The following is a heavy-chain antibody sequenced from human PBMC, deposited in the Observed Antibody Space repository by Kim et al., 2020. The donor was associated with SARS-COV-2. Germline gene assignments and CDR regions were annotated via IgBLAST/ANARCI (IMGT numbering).Heavy chain of an antibody. CDR1: GFTLSSYA. Sequence: GSLRLSCAASGFTLSSYALSWVRQAPGKGLEWVSGNSESDTTYYADSVKGRFTLSRDNSKNTLYLQMNSLRAEDTAVYYCAKGKGGSYIFDYWGQGTLV. V-gene: IGHV3-23*01. J-gene: IGHJ4*02. D-gene: IGHD1-26*01. CDR2: NSESDTT. CDR3: AKGKGGSYIFDY.